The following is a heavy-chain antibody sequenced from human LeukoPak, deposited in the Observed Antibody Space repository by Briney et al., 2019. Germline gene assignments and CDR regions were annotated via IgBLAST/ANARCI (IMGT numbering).Heavy chain of an antibody. J-gene: IGHJ6*02. V-gene: IGHV4-59*08. CDR3: ARLGSTQGYYYYYGMDV. CDR2: IYYSGST. D-gene: IGHD1-26*01. CDR1: GGSISSYY. Sequence: SETLSLTCTVSGGSISSYYWSWIRQPPGKGLEWIGYIYYSGSTNYNPSLKSRVTISVDTSKNQFSLKLSSVTAADTAVYYCARLGSTQGYYYYYGMDVWGQGTTVTVSS.